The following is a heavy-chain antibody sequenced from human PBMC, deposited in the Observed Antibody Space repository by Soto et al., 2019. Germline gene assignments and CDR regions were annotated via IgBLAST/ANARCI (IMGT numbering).Heavy chain of an antibody. CDR1: GGSISSGGYY. V-gene: IGHV4-31*03. CDR3: ARASPPPLDYDILTGYTRYYYYGMDV. Sequence: SETLSLTCTVSGGSISSGGYYWSWIRQHPGKGLEWIGYIYYSGSTYYNPSLKSRVTISVDTSKNQFSLKLSSVTAADTAVYYCARASPPPLDYDILTGYTRYYYYGMDVWGQGTTVTVSS. J-gene: IGHJ6*02. CDR2: IYYSGST. D-gene: IGHD3-9*01.